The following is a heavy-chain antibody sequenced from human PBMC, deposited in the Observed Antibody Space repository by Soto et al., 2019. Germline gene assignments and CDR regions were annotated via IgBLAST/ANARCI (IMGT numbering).Heavy chain of an antibody. Sequence: GASVKVSCKASGYTFTNYYVQWVRQAPGQGLEWMGVIHPYGGHTTYSQLFQDRVTMTRDTFTSTMYLELRSLSSEDAAVYYCERGDNDDWGQGTLVAVS. CDR3: ERGDNDD. CDR1: GYTFTNYY. J-gene: IGHJ4*02. CDR2: IHPYGGHT. V-gene: IGHV1-46*01.